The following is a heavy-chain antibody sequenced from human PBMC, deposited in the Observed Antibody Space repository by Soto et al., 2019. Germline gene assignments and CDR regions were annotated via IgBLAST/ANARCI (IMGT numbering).Heavy chain of an antibody. V-gene: IGHV1-69*01. CDR1: GGTFSTSS. J-gene: IGHJ4*02. CDR2: IIPIFTRT. D-gene: IGHD2-15*01. CDR3: ARDVVRSTAGDS. Sequence: QLQLVQSGTEVKKPGSSVKVSCKASGGTFSTSSFVWVRQGPGQGLEWMGGIIPIFTRTNFAQKFQGRVTFSADASTRTTYMELRSLTSEDTAIYYCARDVVRSTAGDSWGQGTLVTVSS.